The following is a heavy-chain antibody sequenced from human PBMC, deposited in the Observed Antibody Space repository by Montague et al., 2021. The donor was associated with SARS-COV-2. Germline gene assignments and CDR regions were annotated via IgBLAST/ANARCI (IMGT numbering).Heavy chain of an antibody. Sequence: SETLSLTCAVSGGSISSSNWWSWVRQPPGKGLEWIGEIYHSGSTNYNPSLKGRVTISVDKSKNQFSLKLSSVTAADTAVYYCARMRWLRPEGGYYYGMDVWGQGTTVTVSS. CDR2: IYHSGST. J-gene: IGHJ6*02. V-gene: IGHV4-4*02. CDR1: GGSISSSNW. D-gene: IGHD5-12*01. CDR3: ARMRWLRPEGGYYYGMDV.